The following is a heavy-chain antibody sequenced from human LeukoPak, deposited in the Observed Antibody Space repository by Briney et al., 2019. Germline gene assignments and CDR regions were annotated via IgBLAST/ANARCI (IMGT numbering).Heavy chain of an antibody. D-gene: IGHD3-3*01. J-gene: IGHJ3*02. CDR1: GGSISSYY. CDR2: IYYSGST. CDR3: ARGRITIFGVVTDAFDI. V-gene: IGHV4-59*01. Sequence: SETLSLTCTVSGGSISSYYWSWLRQPPGKGLEWIGYIYYSGSTNYNPSLKSRVTISVDTSKNQFSLKLSSVTAADTAVYYCARGRITIFGVVTDAFDIWGQGTMVTVSS.